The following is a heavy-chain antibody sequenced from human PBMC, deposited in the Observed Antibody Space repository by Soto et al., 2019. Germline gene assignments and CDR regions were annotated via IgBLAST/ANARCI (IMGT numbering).Heavy chain of an antibody. Sequence: VKVPSKASGYRFTSYGRSSLRQSNGKGLEWMGWISAYNGNTNYAQKLQGRVTMTTDTSTSTAYMELRSLRSDDTAVYYCARGLDLQVAGTLIDWFDPWGQGTLVTVSS. D-gene: IGHD6-19*01. CDR2: ISAYNGNT. CDR1: GYRFTSYG. V-gene: IGHV1-18*01. CDR3: ARGLDLQVAGTLIDWFDP. J-gene: IGHJ5*02.